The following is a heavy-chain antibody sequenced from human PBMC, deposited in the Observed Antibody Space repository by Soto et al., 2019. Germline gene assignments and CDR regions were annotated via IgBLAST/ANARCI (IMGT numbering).Heavy chain of an antibody. CDR2: IKYSGTT. CDR1: GGSFSSDSFI. J-gene: IGHJ6*02. D-gene: IGHD3-10*01. CDR3: ARGSPYYYGSGSLMTYYYYYGMDV. V-gene: IGHV4-31*03. Sequence: SETLSLTCSVSGGSFSSDSFIWSWVRQFPGKGLEWIGYIKYSGTTYYNPSLRSRITMSVDTAKNQFSLNLSSVTAADTAVYYCARGSPYYYGSGSLMTYYYYYGMDVWGQGTTVTVSS.